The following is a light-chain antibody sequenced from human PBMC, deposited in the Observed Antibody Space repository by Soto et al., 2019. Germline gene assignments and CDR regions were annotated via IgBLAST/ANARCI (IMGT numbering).Light chain of an antibody. J-gene: IGLJ2*01. V-gene: IGLV3-10*01. CDR1: AFPKKY. CDR3: YSPVISGGI. Sequence: SYELTQPPSLSVSPGQTARITCSGDAFPKKYAYWYQQRSGQAPVLVIYEDTKRPSGIPERFSGSSSGTTATLTISGAHVEDVGDYFCYSPVISGGIFGGGTKLTVL. CDR2: EDT.